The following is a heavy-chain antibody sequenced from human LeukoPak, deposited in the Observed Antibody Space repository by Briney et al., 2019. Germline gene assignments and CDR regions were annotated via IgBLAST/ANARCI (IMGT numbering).Heavy chain of an antibody. V-gene: IGHV1-46*01. CDR2: INPSGGST. CDR1: GYTFTSYY. D-gene: IGHD6-13*01. J-gene: IGHJ3*02. Sequence: ASVKVSCKASGYTFTSYYMHWVRQAPGQGLEWMGIINPSGGSTSYAQKFQGRVTMTRDMSTSTVYMELSSLRSEDTAVYYCARQQLVPDAFDIWGQGTMVTVSS. CDR3: ARQQLVPDAFDI.